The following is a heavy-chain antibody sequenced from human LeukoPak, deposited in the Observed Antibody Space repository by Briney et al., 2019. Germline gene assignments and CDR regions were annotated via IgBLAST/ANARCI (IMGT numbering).Heavy chain of an antibody. CDR2: IHYSGST. CDR1: GGSLSSHY. V-gene: IGHV4-59*08. Sequence: SETLSLTCAVSGGSLSSHYWSWIRQPPGKGLEWIGYIHYSGSTNYNPSLKSRVTMSLDTSKNQFSLKLNPVTAADTAVYYCARLVTGKTNWFDPWGQGTLVTVSS. D-gene: IGHD1-14*01. J-gene: IGHJ5*02. CDR3: ARLVTGKTNWFDP.